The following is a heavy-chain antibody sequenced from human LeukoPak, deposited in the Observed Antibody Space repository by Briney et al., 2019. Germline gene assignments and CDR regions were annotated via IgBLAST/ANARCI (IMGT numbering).Heavy chain of an antibody. CDR1: GFTVSSNY. D-gene: IGHD6-19*01. CDR3: AKDLGSSDAFDY. V-gene: IGHV3-23*01. J-gene: IGHJ4*02. Sequence: GGSLRLSCAASGFTVSSNYMSWVRQAPGKGLEWVSAISGSGGSTYYADSVKGRFTISRDNSKNTLYLQMNSLRAEDTAVYYCAKDLGSSDAFDYWGQGTLVTVSS. CDR2: ISGSGGST.